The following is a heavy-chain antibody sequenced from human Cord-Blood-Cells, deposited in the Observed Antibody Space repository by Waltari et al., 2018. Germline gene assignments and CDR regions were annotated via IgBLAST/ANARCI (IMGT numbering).Heavy chain of an antibody. D-gene: IGHD6-13*01. Sequence: YMSWVRQAPGKGLEWVSVIYSGGSTYYADSVKGRFTISRDNSKNTLYLQMNSLRAEDTAVYYCARDYPIAAAGSWFDPWGQGTLVTVSS. CDR3: ARDYPIAAAGSWFDP. CDR2: IYSGGST. CDR1: Y. V-gene: IGHV3-66*01. J-gene: IGHJ5*02.